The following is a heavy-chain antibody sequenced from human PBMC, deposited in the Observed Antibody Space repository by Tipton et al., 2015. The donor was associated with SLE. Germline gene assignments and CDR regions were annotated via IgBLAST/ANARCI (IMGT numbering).Heavy chain of an antibody. V-gene: IGHV3-23*01. CDR2: INGNGDIT. CDR3: ARGYVDYSPPSPYGFSL. J-gene: IGHJ3*01. CDR1: PFTLSRHV. Sequence: SLRLSCTTSPFTLSRHVMNWVRQAPGKGLEWVSIINGNGDITSYADSVKGRFTISRDNSKNTVYLQMNSLRGEDTAVYYCARGYVDYSPPSPYGFSLWGQGTMVPVSP. D-gene: IGHD3-16*01.